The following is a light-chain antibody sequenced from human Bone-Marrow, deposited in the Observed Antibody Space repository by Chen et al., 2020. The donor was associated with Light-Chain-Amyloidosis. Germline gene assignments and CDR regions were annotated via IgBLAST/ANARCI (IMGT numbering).Light chain of an antibody. Sequence: SYELTQPPSVSVSPGQTARITCSGDDLPTKYAYWYQQKPGQAPVLVIHRDTERPSGISERFTGYSSVTTATLTISVVQAEDESDYHCQSADSSGTYEVIFGGGTKLTVL. CDR3: QSADSSGTYEVI. V-gene: IGLV3-25*03. CDR1: DLPTKY. J-gene: IGLJ2*01. CDR2: RDT.